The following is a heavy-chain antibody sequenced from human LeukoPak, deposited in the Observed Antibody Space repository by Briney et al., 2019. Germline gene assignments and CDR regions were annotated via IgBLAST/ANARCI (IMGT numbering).Heavy chain of an antibody. V-gene: IGHV4-4*09. J-gene: IGHJ4*02. CDR3: AAGPWELDF. D-gene: IGHD1-26*01. CDR1: GVSINTYY. Sequence: SETLSLTCTVSGVSINTYYASWIRQAPGKGLEFIGFIYNGGNTNYNPSLKSRATISVDTSNNQFSLRLTSVTAADTAMYYCAAGPWELDFWGQGPWSPSPQ. CDR2: IYNGGNT.